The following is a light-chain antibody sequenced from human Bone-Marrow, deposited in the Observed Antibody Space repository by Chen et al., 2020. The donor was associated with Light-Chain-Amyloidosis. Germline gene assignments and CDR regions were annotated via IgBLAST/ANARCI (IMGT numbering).Light chain of an antibody. Sequence: SYVLTQPSSVSVAPGQTATIACGGNNIGSTRVHWYQQTPGQDPRLIVYDDSDRPSGIPERLSGSNSGNTATLTISRVEAGDEADYYCQVWDRSSDRPVFGGGTKLTVL. V-gene: IGLV3-21*02. CDR3: QVWDRSSDRPV. J-gene: IGLJ3*02. CDR2: DDS. CDR1: NIGSTR.